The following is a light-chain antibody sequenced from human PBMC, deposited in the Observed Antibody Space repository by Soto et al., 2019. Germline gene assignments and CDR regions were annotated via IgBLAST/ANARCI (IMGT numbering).Light chain of an antibody. Sequence: EIVLTQSPATLSLSPGEGATLSCRASQSVSSYLAWYQQKPGQAPRLLVYDASNRATGIPARFSGSGSGTDFTLTISSLEPEDFAVYYCQQRSNWPFTFGRGTKVDIK. V-gene: IGKV3-11*01. CDR1: QSVSSY. CDR3: QQRSNWPFT. J-gene: IGKJ3*01. CDR2: DAS.